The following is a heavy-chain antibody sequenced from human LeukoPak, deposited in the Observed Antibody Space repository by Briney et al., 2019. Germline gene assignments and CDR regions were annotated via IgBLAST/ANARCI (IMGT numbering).Heavy chain of an antibody. Sequence: SETLSLTCTVSGGSISSDYWSWIRQPPGKGLEWIGYIYYSGITNYNPSLKSRVTISVDTSKNQFSLKLSSVTAADTAVYYCARHGRVRGTATQPYFDYWGQGTLVTVSS. D-gene: IGHD2-15*01. V-gene: IGHV4-59*08. CDR3: ARHGRVRGTATQPYFDY. CDR1: GGSISSDY. J-gene: IGHJ4*02. CDR2: IYYSGIT.